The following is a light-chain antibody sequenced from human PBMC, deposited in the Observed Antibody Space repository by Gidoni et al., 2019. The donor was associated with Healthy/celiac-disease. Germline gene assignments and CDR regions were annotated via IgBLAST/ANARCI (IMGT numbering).Light chain of an antibody. CDR1: QSVSNN. J-gene: IGKJ1*01. Sequence: EIVMTQSSATLSVSPGERATLSCRASQSVSNNLAWYQQKPGQPPRLLIYGASTRATGFPARFRGSGSGTEFTLAISSLQSEDFAIYYCQQYNNWPPWTFGQGTKVEIK. V-gene: IGKV3-15*01. CDR3: QQYNNWPPWT. CDR2: GAS.